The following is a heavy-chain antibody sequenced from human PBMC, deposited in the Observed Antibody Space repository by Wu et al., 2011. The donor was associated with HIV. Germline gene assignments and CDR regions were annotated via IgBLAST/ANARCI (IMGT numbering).Heavy chain of an antibody. J-gene: IGHJ6*02. D-gene: IGHD7-27*01. Sequence: RQMPGKGLEWMGSSMLVTLKPDYSPSFQRPGHHVSRQVHQHRYLQWSSLKASDTAMYYCARHRSPANWGNVYYYGFDVWGQGTMVTVSS. V-gene: IGHV5-51*01. CDR2: SMLVTLKP. CDR3: ARHRSPANWGNVYYYGFDV.